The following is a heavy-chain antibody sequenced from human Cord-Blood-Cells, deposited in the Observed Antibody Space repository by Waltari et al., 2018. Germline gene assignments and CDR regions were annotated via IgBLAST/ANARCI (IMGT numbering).Heavy chain of an antibody. CDR2: ISSSGSTI. CDR1: TSSDYY. Sequence: TSSDYYMSWIRQAPGKGLEGVSYISSSGSTIYYADSVKGRFTISRDNAKNSLYLQMNSLRAEDTAVYYCAREAGDYYDSSGYLWGQGTLVTVSS. J-gene: IGHJ5*02. D-gene: IGHD3-22*01. CDR3: AREAGDYYDSSGYL. V-gene: IGHV3-11*01.